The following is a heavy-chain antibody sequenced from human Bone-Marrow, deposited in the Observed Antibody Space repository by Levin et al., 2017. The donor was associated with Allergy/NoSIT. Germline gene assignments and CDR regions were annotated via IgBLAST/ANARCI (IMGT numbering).Heavy chain of an antibody. CDR2: IYYSGRT. J-gene: IGHJ4*02. CDR1: GGSISSYY. CDR3: ARESSSGWYVDY. V-gene: IGHV4-59*01. Sequence: SETLSLTCTVSGGSISSYYWSWIRQPPGKGLEWIGNIYYSGRTRYNPSLKSRVTISVDTSKNQFSLKLSSVTAADTAMYYCARESSSGWYVDYWGQGTLVTVSS. D-gene: IGHD6-19*01.